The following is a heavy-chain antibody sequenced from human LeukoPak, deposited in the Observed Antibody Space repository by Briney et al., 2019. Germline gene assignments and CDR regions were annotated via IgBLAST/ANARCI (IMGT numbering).Heavy chain of an antibody. CDR2: MNPNRGNT. CDR1: GYTFTSYD. Sequence: ASVKVSCKASGYTFTSYDINWVRQATGQGLEWMGWMNPNRGNTGYAQKFQGRVTMTRNTSVSTAYMELSSLRSEDPAVYYCARGRHSSGWYEPDYWGQGTLVTVSS. CDR3: ARGRHSSGWYEPDY. D-gene: IGHD6-19*01. V-gene: IGHV1-8*01. J-gene: IGHJ4*02.